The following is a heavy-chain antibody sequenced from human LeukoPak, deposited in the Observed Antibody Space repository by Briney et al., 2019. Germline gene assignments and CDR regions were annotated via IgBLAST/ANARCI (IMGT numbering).Heavy chain of an antibody. CDR2: IRDGGSS. CDR1: GGSISTYY. CDR3: ARQGYISGQGFRNNWFDP. V-gene: IGHV4-59*08. D-gene: IGHD6-19*01. J-gene: IGHJ5*02. Sequence: SETLSLTCTVSGGSISTYYWSWFRQPPGKGLEWIAYIRDGGSSNDNPSLKSRVTISVDTSKNQFSLKLSSVTAADTAVYYCARQGYISGQGFRNNWFDPWGQGSLVTVSS.